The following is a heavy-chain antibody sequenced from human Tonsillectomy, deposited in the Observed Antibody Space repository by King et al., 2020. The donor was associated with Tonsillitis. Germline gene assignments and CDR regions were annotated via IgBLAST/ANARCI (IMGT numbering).Heavy chain of an antibody. CDR3: ARDKIGYQRGLDS. CDR2: IYSANTT. CDR1: GLTVSSDY. J-gene: IGHJ4*02. Sequence: EVQLVESGGGLIQPGGPLRLSCTASGLTVSSDYMTWVRQAPGKGLEWVSVIYSANTTYYADSVKGRFTISRDNSKNTLYLQMNSLRAEDTAVYYCARDKIGYQRGLDSWGQGTLVTVSS. D-gene: IGHD5-12*01. V-gene: IGHV3-53*01.